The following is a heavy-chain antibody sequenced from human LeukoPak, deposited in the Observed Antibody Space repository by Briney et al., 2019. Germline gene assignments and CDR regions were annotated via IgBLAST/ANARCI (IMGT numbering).Heavy chain of an antibody. D-gene: IGHD3-22*01. CDR3: ATGITMTDQWWGAFDI. Sequence: GASVKVSCKASGYTLTGYYMHWVRQAPGQGLEWMGWINPNSGGTNYAQKFQGRVTMTRDTSISTAYMELSSLRSEDTAVYYCATGITMTDQWWGAFDIWGQGTMVTVSS. CDR2: INPNSGGT. J-gene: IGHJ3*02. V-gene: IGHV1-2*02. CDR1: GYTLTGYY.